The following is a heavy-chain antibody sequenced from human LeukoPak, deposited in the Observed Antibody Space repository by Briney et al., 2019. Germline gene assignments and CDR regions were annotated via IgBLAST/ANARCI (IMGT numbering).Heavy chain of an antibody. CDR3: ARDAAHYYYDSSGYPRRIFDY. D-gene: IGHD3-22*01. CDR1: GGSISSYY. Sequence: SETLSLTCTVSGGSISSYYWSWIRQPPGKGLEWIGYIYYSGSTNYNPSLKSRVTISVDTSKNQFSLKLSSVTAADTAVYYCARDAAHYYYDSSGYPRRIFDYWGQGTLVTVSS. J-gene: IGHJ4*02. CDR2: IYYSGST. V-gene: IGHV4-59*12.